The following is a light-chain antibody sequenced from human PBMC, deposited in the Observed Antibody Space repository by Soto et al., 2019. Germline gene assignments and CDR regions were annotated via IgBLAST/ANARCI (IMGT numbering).Light chain of an antibody. CDR1: QGISTY. J-gene: IGKJ1*01. CDR3: RQSNSSTCT. Sequence: DIQMTQSPSPLSASVGDRVTITCRASQGISTYLNWYQQKPGKAPKLLIYAASSLQSGVPSRFSGSGSETDFTLTISSLQPDDFATCSCRQSNSSTCTLGQGTQVNIK. V-gene: IGKV1-39*01. CDR2: AAS.